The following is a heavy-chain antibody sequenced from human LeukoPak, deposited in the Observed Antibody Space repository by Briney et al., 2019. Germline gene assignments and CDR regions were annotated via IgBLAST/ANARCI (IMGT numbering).Heavy chain of an antibody. Sequence: ASVKVSFKASGYTFTGYHMHWVRQAPGQGLEWMGWINPNTGDTNYAQKFQGRVTMTRDTSISAAYMELSWLRSDDTAVYYCAREVMDNLRFDYWGQGTLVTVSS. V-gene: IGHV1-2*02. CDR1: GYTFTGYH. D-gene: IGHD1-14*01. CDR3: AREVMDNLRFDY. J-gene: IGHJ4*02. CDR2: INPNTGDT.